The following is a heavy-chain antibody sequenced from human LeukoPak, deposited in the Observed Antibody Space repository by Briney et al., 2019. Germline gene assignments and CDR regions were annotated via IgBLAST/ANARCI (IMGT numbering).Heavy chain of an antibody. CDR3: AREKWSRYYYGMDV. CDR2: IKQDGSDK. D-gene: IGHD2-15*01. CDR1: GFTFSVAA. V-gene: IGHV3-7*04. Sequence: GGSLRLSCAASGFTFSVAAMTWVRQAPGKGLEWVANIKQDGSDKYYLDSVKGRFTISRDNAKNSLYLQMNSLRAEDTAVYYCAREKWSRYYYGMDVWGQGTTVTVSS. J-gene: IGHJ6*02.